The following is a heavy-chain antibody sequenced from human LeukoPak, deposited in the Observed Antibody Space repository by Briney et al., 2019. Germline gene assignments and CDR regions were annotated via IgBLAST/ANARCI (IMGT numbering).Heavy chain of an antibody. J-gene: IGHJ4*02. CDR2: ISSGSSYI. CDR3: ARGPGGYCSSTSCYTVY. V-gene: IGHV3-21*01. D-gene: IGHD2-2*02. Sequence: PGGSLRLSCAASGFTFSSYSMNWVRQAPGKGLEWVSSISSGSSYIYYADSVKGRFTIPRDNAKNSLYLQMNSLRAEDTAVYYCARGPGGYCSSTSCYTVYWGQGTLVTVSS. CDR1: GFTFSSYS.